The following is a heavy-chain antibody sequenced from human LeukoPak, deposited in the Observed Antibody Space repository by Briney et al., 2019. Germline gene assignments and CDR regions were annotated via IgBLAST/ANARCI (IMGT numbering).Heavy chain of an antibody. V-gene: IGHV3-7*01. CDR3: ARGGSDSSRYSVY. D-gene: IGHD6-25*01. CDR2: VRDDGREK. J-gene: IGHJ4*02. CDR1: GFTFSRVW. Sequence: PGGTLSLSCAASGFTFSRVWMTCVRRTPGRGLEWVTSVRDDGREKSYADSVKGRFTISRDNAENSLFLQMTGLRVEDTAVYYCARGGSDSSRYSVYWGQGTLVTASS.